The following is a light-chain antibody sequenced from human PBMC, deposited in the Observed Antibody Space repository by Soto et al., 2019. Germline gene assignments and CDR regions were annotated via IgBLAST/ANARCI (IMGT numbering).Light chain of an antibody. V-gene: IGLV2-18*02. CDR2: EVS. Sequence: QSALTQPPSVSGSPGQSVTISRTGTSSDVGTYNRVSWYQQAPGTAPKLMIYEVSNRPSGVPDRFSGSKSGNTASLTISGLQAEDEADYYCSSYTNSNHWVFGGGTKLTVL. CDR1: SSDVGTYNR. J-gene: IGLJ3*02. CDR3: SSYTNSNHWV.